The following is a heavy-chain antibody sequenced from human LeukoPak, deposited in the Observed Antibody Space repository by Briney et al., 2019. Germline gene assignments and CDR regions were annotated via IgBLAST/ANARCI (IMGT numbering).Heavy chain of an antibody. CDR3: ASGTRPLYYFDY. CDR1: GGSFSGYY. CDR2: INHSGST. Sequence: SSETLSLTCAVYGGSFSGYYWSWIRQPPGKGLEWIGEINHSGSTNYNPSLKSRVTISVDTSKNQFSLKLSSVTAADTAVYYCASGTRPLYYFDYWGQGTLVTVSS. J-gene: IGHJ4*02. V-gene: IGHV4-34*01.